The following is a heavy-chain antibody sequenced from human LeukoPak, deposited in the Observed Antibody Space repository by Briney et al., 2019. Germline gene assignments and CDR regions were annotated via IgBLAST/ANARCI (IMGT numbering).Heavy chain of an antibody. V-gene: IGHV3-23*01. Sequence: GGSLRLSCAASGFIFSPYAMSWVRQAPGKGLEWVSAISGSGGSTYYADSVKGRFTISRDNSKNTLYLQMNSLRAEDTAVYYCAKLDDEAGGYWGQGTLVTVSS. CDR3: AKLDDEAGGY. D-gene: IGHD4-23*01. J-gene: IGHJ4*02. CDR2: ISGSGGST. CDR1: GFIFSPYA.